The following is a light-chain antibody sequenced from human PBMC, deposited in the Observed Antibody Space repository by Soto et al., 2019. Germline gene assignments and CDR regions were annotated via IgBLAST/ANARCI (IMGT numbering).Light chain of an antibody. Sequence: EIVMTQSPATLSVSPGERATLSCRASQSVSSYLAWYQQKPGQAPRVLIYGVFTRATGIPARFSGSGSGTQFTLTIRSLQSEDFAVYYCQQYNQRPYTFGQGTRLEIK. V-gene: IGKV3-15*01. J-gene: IGKJ2*01. CDR3: QQYNQRPYT. CDR2: GVF. CDR1: QSVSSY.